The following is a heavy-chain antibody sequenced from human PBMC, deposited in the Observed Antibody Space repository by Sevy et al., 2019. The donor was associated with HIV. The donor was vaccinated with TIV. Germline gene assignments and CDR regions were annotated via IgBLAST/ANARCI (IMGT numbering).Heavy chain of an antibody. J-gene: IGHJ3*02. V-gene: IGHV1-69*13. CDR1: GGTFSSYA. CDR2: IIPIFGTA. D-gene: IGHD1-26*01. CDR3: ARFLPSDGSYYGTYYAFDI. Sequence: ASVKVSCKASGGTFSSYAISWVRQAPGQGLEWMGGIIPIFGTANDAQKFQGRVTITADESTSTAYMELSSLRSEDTAVYYCARFLPSDGSYYGTYYAFDIWGQGTMVTVSS.